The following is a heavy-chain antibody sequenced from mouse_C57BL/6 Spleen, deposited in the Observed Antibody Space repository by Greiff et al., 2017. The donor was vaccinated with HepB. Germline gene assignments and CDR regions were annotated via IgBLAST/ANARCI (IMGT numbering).Heavy chain of an antibody. CDR1: GYTFTSYD. J-gene: IGHJ2*01. V-gene: IGHV1-85*01. CDR2: IYPRDGST. Sequence: QVQLKESGPELVKPGASVKLSCKASGYTFTSYDINWVKQRPGQGLEWIGWIYPRDGSTKYNEKFKGKATLTVDTSSSAAYMELHSLTSEDSAVYFCANGDGSSDGGYWGPGTTLTVSS. D-gene: IGHD1-1*01. CDR3: ANGDGSSDGGY.